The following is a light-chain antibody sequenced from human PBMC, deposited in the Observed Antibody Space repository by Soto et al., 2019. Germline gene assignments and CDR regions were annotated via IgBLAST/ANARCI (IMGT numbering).Light chain of an antibody. CDR2: EGN. V-gene: IGLV2-23*01. CDR1: SSDVGTYNL. J-gene: IGLJ2*01. CDR3: CSYTPSRTLL. Sequence: QSVLTQPASVSGSPGESITISCTGTSSDVGTYNLVTWYQQHPGRVPKLILYEGNKRPSGVSSHFSASKSGNTASLTISEFQAEDEADYFCCSYTPSRTLLFGGGTKVTVL.